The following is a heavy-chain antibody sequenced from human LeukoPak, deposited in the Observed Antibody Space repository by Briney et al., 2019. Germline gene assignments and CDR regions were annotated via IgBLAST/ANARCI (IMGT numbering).Heavy chain of an antibody. CDR3: ARDLKRGYSSGRYSWGTGSSNDY. CDR2: ISAYNGNT. D-gene: IGHD6-19*01. V-gene: IGHV1-18*01. CDR1: RYTFTSYA. J-gene: IGHJ4*02. Sequence: ASVKVSCKASRYTFTSYAITWVRQAPGQGLEWMGWISAYNGNTNYAQNLQGRVTMTTDTSTSTAYMELRSLRSGDTAVYYCARDLKRGYSSGRYSWGTGSSNDYWGQGTLVTVSS.